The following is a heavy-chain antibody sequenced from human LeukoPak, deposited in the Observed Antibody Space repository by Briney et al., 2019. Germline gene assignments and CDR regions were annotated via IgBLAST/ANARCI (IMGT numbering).Heavy chain of an antibody. D-gene: IGHD1-7*01. CDR2: INPNSGGT. Sequence: ASVKVTCKASVYTFNDYYTHWVRQAPGQGIEWMGWINPNSGGTRYAQQFQGRVTMTRDTSIGTVYMELSTLRSDDTAVYYCARDLSTSSNWELYYWGQGTLVTVSS. J-gene: IGHJ4*02. CDR3: ARDLSTSSNWELYY. CDR1: VYTFNDYY. V-gene: IGHV1-2*02.